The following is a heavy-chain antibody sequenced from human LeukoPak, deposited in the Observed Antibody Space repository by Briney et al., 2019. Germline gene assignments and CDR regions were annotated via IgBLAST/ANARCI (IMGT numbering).Heavy chain of an antibody. V-gene: IGHV4-61*02. CDR2: IYSTGST. CDR1: GDSISSGNYY. CDR3: ARVTTGGYYNC. Sequence: SETLSLTCSVSGDSISSGNYYWTWIRQPAGKGLEWIERIYSTGSTNYNPSLKSRVTISVDTSKNQFSLRLSSVTAADTAVYYCARVTTGGYYNCWGQGTLVTVS. J-gene: IGHJ4*02. D-gene: IGHD3-22*01.